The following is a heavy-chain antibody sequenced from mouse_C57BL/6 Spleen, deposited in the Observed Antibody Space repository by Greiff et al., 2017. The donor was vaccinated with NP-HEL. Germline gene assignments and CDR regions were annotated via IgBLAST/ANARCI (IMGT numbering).Heavy chain of an antibody. CDR3: ARYDGYAMDY. V-gene: IGHV1-66*01. J-gene: IGHJ4*01. CDR1: GYSFTSYY. D-gene: IGHD2-12*01. CDR2: IYPGSGNT. Sequence: VQLQQSGPELVKPGASVKISCKASGYSFTSYYIHWVKQRPGQGLEWIGWIYPGSGNTKYNEKFKGKATLTADTSSSTAYMQLSSLTSEDSAVYYCARYDGYAMDYWGQGTSVTVSS.